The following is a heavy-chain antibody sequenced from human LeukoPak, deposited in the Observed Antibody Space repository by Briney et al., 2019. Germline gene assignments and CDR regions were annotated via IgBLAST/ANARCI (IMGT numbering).Heavy chain of an antibody. Sequence: GGSLRLSCAASGFTFSNYEMNWVRQAPGTGLEWVSYISSSGNIVYYADSVKGRFTISRDNAKNSMYLVISSLRAEDTAVYYCAGTYPHDYGDYVEYFQYWGQGTLVTVSS. CDR2: ISSSGNIV. D-gene: IGHD4-17*01. J-gene: IGHJ1*01. CDR3: AGTYPHDYGDYVEYFQY. V-gene: IGHV3-48*03. CDR1: GFTFSNYE.